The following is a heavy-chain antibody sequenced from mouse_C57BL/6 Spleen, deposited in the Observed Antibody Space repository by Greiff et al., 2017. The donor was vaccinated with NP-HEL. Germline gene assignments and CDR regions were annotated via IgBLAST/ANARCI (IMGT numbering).Heavy chain of an antibody. CDR2: IHPNSGST. D-gene: IGHD1-1*01. CDR3: ARCLNYGSSDGNYAMDY. V-gene: IGHV1-64*01. Sequence: QVQLQQPGAELVKPGASVKLSCKASGYTFTSYWMHWVKQRPGQGLEWIGMIHPNSGSTNYNERFKSKSTLTVDKSSSTAYMQLSSMTSEDSAVYYCARCLNYGSSDGNYAMDYWGQGTSVTVSS. CDR1: GYTFTSYW. J-gene: IGHJ4*01.